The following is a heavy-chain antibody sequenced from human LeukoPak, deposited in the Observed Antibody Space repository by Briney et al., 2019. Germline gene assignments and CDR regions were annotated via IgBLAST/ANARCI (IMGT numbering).Heavy chain of an antibody. CDR3: VRDSTISGWYELGY. D-gene: IGHD6-19*01. CDR1: GFNFNMYA. J-gene: IGHJ4*02. V-gene: IGHV3-30*04. Sequence: PGGSLRLSCVASGFNFNMYAIHWVRQAPGKGLEWAALISSNGGRKDYADSVKGRFTIDRDNSKNTVYLQMNSLRPDDTAVYFCVRDSTISGWYELGYWGQGTLVTVSS. CDR2: ISSNGGRK.